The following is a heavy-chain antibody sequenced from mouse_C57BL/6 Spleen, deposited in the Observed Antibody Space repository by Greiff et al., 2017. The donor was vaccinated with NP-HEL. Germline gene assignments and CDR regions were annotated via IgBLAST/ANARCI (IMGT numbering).Heavy chain of an antibody. J-gene: IGHJ3*01. CDR2: IDPEDGDT. V-gene: IGHV14-1*01. CDR1: GFNIKDYY. D-gene: IGHD2-3*01. Sequence: VQLQQSGAELVRPGASVKLSCTASGFNIKDYYMHWVKQRPEQGLEWIGRIDPEDGDTEYAPKFQGKATMTADTSSNTAYLQLSSLTSEDTAVDYCITRPDGYYSFAYWGQGTLVTVSA. CDR3: ITRPDGYYSFAY.